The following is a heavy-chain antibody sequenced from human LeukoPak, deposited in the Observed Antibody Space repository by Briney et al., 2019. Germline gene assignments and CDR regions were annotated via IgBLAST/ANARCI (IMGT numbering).Heavy chain of an antibody. CDR1: GGSISSGDYY. CDR2: FYYSGST. J-gene: IGHJ5*02. CDR3: ARPYYYDSRIDP. V-gene: IGHV4-30-4*02. Sequence: SETLSLTCTVSGGSISSGDYYWSWIRQPPGKGLEWIGYFYYSGSTYYNPSLKSRVTISMDTSKNQFSLKLSSVTAADTAVYYCARPYYYDSRIDPWGQGTLVTVSS. D-gene: IGHD3-22*01.